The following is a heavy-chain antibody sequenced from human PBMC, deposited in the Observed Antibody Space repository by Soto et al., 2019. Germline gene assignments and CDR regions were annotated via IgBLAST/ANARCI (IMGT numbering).Heavy chain of an antibody. J-gene: IGHJ6*02. D-gene: IGHD3-22*01. Sequence: QVQLVQSGGAVKKPGASVKVSCKASGYTFSSYGINWVRQAPGQGLEWLGWISPYDGNTKYAQILQGRVSMTTDTSTKTAYMEVRSLRSDDTAVYYCARGGYYDSSGSRNYHYYGMNVWGQGTTVTVSS. V-gene: IGHV1-18*01. CDR1: GYTFSSYG. CDR3: ARGGYYDSSGSRNYHYYGMNV. CDR2: ISPYDGNT.